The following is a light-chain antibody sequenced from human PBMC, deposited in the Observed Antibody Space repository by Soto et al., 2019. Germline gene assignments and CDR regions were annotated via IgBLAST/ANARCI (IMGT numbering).Light chain of an antibody. J-gene: IGKJ1*01. CDR3: QHYNMYSTWT. V-gene: IGKV1-5*01. CDR2: DVS. Sequence: DIQMTHSPSTVSAYVGDIVTITCPASQSITTWLAWYQQRPWKAPKLLXYDVSSLQSGVPSRFSGSGSGTEFTLTISSLQPDDFATYYGQHYNMYSTWTVCQGTKVDIK. CDR1: QSITTW.